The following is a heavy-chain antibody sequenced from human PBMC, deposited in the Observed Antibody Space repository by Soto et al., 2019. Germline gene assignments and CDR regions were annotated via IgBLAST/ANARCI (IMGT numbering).Heavy chain of an antibody. J-gene: IGHJ6*02. D-gene: IGHD3-22*01. Sequence: GASVKVSCKASGYTFTSYDINWVRQATGQGLEWMGWMNPNSGNTGYAQKFQGRVTMTRNTSISTAYMELSSLRSEDTAVYYCARSYYYDSSGYLGYYYGMDVRGQGTTVTVSS. CDR2: MNPNSGNT. V-gene: IGHV1-8*01. CDR3: ARSYYYDSSGYLGYYYGMDV. CDR1: GYTFTSYD.